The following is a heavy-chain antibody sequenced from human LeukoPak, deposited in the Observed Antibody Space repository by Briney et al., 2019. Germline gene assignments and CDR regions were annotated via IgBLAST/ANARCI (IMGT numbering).Heavy chain of an antibody. J-gene: IGHJ4*02. D-gene: IGHD4-17*01. Sequence: GGSLRLSCAASGFTFRNYWMHWVRQAPGKGLVWVSRINSDGSSTDYADSVKGRFTISRDNAKNTLYLQMNSLRAEDTAVYYCVRDATVTLDYWGQGTLVTVSS. CDR2: INSDGSST. V-gene: IGHV3-74*01. CDR1: GFTFRNYW. CDR3: VRDATVTLDY.